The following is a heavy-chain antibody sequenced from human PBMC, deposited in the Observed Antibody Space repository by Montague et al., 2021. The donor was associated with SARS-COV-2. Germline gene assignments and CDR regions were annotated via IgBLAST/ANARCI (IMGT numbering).Heavy chain of an antibody. CDR2: IYYSGST. V-gene: IGHV4-59*01. J-gene: IGHJ4*02. CDR3: ARGMGGGYLYYFDY. D-gene: IGHD1-26*01. CDR1: GGSISSYY. Sequence: SETLSLTCTVSGGSISSYYWSWIRQPPGKGLEWIGYIYYSGSTNYNPSLKSRVTILVDMSKNQFSLKLSSVTAADTAVYYCARGMGGGYLYYFDYRGQGTLVTVSS.